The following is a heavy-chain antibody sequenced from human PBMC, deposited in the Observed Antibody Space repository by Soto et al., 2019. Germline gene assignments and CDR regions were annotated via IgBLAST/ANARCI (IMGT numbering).Heavy chain of an antibody. CDR3: AREERFGEFSIYYYGMDV. D-gene: IGHD3-10*01. Sequence: QVQLVESGGGVVQPGRSLRLSCAASGFTFSSYGMHWVRQAPGKGLEWVAVIWSDGSNKYYADSVKGRFTISRDNSKNTLYLQMNSLRAEDTAVYYCAREERFGEFSIYYYGMDVWGQGTTVTVSS. CDR1: GFTFSSYG. V-gene: IGHV3-33*01. CDR2: IWSDGSNK. J-gene: IGHJ6*02.